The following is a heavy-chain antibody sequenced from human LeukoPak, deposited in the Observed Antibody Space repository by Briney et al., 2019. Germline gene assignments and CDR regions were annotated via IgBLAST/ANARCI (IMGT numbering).Heavy chain of an antibody. V-gene: IGHV4-59*11. CDR2: IYYSGST. J-gene: IGHJ4*02. D-gene: IGHD3-16*01. CDR1: GGSISSHY. CDR3: ARGGDFDY. Sequence: PSETLSLTCTVSGGSISSHYWSWIRQPPGKGLEWIGYIYYSGSTNYNPSLKSRVTISEDTSKNQFSLKLSSVTAADTAVYYCARGGDFDYWGQGTLVTVSS.